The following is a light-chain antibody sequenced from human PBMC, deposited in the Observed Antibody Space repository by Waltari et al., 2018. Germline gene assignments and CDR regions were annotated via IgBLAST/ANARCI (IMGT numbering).Light chain of an antibody. CDR3: QQYNDWPPMYT. CDR1: QSVSRN. V-gene: IGKV3-15*01. CDR2: GAS. Sequence: EIVVTQSPATLSVSPGERVTLSCRASQSVSRNLAWYQQKPGQAPRLLIHGASTRATGIPARFSGTGSGTEFTLTISSLQSEDFAVYFCQQYNDWPPMYTFGQGTKLEIK. J-gene: IGKJ2*01.